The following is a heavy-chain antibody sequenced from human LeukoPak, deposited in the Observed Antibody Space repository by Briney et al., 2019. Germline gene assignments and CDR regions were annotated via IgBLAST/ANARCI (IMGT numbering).Heavy chain of an antibody. J-gene: IGHJ5*02. Sequence: PGGSLRLSCAASGFTFRNAWMTWVRQAPGRGLEWVGRVKSKNDGGATDYAAPVKGRFTISRDDSWNRLYLQMNSLKTKDTAVYYCAALDYDILTGYYLAWGQGTLVTVFS. CDR1: GFTFRNAW. CDR2: VKSKNDGGAT. D-gene: IGHD3-9*01. V-gene: IGHV3-15*01. CDR3: AALDYDILTGYYLA.